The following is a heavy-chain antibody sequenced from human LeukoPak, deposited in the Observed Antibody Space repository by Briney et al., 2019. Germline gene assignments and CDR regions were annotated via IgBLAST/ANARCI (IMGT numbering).Heavy chain of an antibody. CDR3: ARDRETYYYGSGSYYDY. J-gene: IGHJ4*02. V-gene: IGHV1-2*02. CDR1: GYTFTGYY. D-gene: IGHD3-10*01. CDR2: INPNSGGT. Sequence: ASVKVSCKASGYTFTGYYMHWVRQAPGQGLEWMGWINPNSGGTNYAQKFQGRVTMTRDTSISTAYMELSRLRSDDTAVYYCARDRETYYYGSGSYYDYWGQGTLVTVSS.